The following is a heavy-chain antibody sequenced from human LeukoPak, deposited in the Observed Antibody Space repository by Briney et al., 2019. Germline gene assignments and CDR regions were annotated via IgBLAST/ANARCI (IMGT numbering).Heavy chain of an antibody. CDR1: GYSFTSYW. Sequence: GESLKISCKASGYSFTSYWIGWVRQMPGKGLEWMGIVYPDDSDTGYSPSFQGQVTISADKSISTAYLQWSSLKASDTAMYYCARRDIVVVPAAPENAFDIWGQGTMVTVSS. V-gene: IGHV5-51*01. CDR2: VYPDDSDT. D-gene: IGHD2-2*01. J-gene: IGHJ3*02. CDR3: ARRDIVVVPAAPENAFDI.